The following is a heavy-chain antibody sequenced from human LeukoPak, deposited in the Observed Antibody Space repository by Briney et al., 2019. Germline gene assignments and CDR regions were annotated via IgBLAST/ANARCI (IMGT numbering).Heavy chain of an antibody. CDR3: ARGRRGYYGSGSYLEEGFDY. Sequence: GGSLRLSCAASGFTFSSYSMNWVRQAPGKGLEWVSSISSSSSYIYYADSVKGRFTIPRDNAKNSLYLQMNSLRAEDTAVYYCARGRRGYYGSGSYLEEGFDYWGQGTLVTVSS. CDR2: ISSSSSYI. CDR1: GFTFSSYS. J-gene: IGHJ4*02. V-gene: IGHV3-21*01. D-gene: IGHD3-10*01.